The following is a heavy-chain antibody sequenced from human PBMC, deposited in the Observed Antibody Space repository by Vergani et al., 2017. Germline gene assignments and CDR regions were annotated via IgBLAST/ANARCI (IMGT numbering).Heavy chain of an antibody. D-gene: IGHD3-3*01. V-gene: IGHV3-21*01. CDR2: ISSSSSYI. CDR1: GFTFSSYS. CDR3: ASEYYDFWSGYYNYMDV. J-gene: IGHJ6*03. Sequence: EVQLVESGGGLVKPGGSLRLSCAASGFTFSSYSMNWVRQAPGKGLEWVSSISSSSSYIYYADSVKGRFTISRDNAKNSLYLQMNSLRAEDTAVYYCASEYYDFWSGYYNYMDVWGKGTTVTVSS.